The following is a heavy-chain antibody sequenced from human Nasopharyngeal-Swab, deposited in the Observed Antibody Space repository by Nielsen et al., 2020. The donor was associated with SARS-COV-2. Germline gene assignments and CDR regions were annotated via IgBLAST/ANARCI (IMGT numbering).Heavy chain of an antibody. Sequence: GESLKISCAASGFSFSSYAMSSVRQAPGKGREWVSAISGSGGSTSYADSVKGRFTISRDKSKHTLYLQMNILRAEDTAVYYCAKDGGGGVQSIAAAGTHFDYWGQGTLVTVSS. CDR1: GFSFSSYA. CDR3: AKDGGGGVQSIAAAGTHFDY. D-gene: IGHD6-13*01. CDR2: ISGSGGST. V-gene: IGHV3-23*01. J-gene: IGHJ4*02.